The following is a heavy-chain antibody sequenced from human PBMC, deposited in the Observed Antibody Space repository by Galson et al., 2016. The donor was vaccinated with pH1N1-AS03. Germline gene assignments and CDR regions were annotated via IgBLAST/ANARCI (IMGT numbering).Heavy chain of an antibody. CDR3: ARGPVSYANYWFPPPDY. CDR1: GFTFSSYA. V-gene: IGHV3-64*01. Sequence: SLRLSCAVGGFTFSSYAMFWVRQAPGKGLEYVSAISGNGFSTYYANSVKDRFTVSRDNSKNTLYLQVGSLRVEDMAVYYCARGPVSYANYWFPPPDYWGQGTLVTVSS. J-gene: IGHJ4*02. CDR2: ISGNGFST. D-gene: IGHD4/OR15-4a*01.